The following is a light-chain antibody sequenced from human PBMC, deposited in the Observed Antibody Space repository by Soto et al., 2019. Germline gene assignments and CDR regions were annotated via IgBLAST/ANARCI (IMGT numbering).Light chain of an antibody. Sequence: EIVMTQSPATLSVSPGERATLSCRASQSVSSNLAWYQQKPGQAPRLVIYDASNRAAGIPDRFSGSGSGTDFTLTISGLEPEDFALYYCLQRNNWPPWTFGQGTKVDI. CDR2: DAS. V-gene: IGKV3-11*01. J-gene: IGKJ1*01. CDR1: QSVSSN. CDR3: LQRNNWPPWT.